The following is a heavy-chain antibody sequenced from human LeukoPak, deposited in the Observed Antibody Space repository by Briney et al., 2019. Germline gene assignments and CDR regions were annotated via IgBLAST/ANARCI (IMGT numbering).Heavy chain of an antibody. CDR2: ISAYNGNT. J-gene: IGHJ3*02. Sequence: ASVKVSCKASGYTFTSYGISWVRQAPGQGLEWMGWISAYNGNTNYAQKLQGRVTMTTDTSTSTAYMELRSLRSDDTAVYYCARDRFCSSTSCYAGADDAFDIWGQGTMVTVSS. V-gene: IGHV1-18*01. D-gene: IGHD2-2*01. CDR3: ARDRFCSSTSCYAGADDAFDI. CDR1: GYTFTSYG.